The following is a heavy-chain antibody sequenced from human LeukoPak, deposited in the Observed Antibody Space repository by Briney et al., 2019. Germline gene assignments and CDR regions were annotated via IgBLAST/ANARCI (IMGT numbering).Heavy chain of an antibody. J-gene: IGHJ4*02. CDR3: AKDLAVTILGYFDF. CDR1: GFTFSSYS. V-gene: IGHV3-48*01. CDR2: ISSSSSTI. D-gene: IGHD4-17*01. Sequence: GGSLRLSCAASGFTFSSYSMNWVRQAPGKGLEWVSYISSSSSTIYYADSVKGRFTISRDNAKNSLYLQMNSLRTEDTAVYYCAKDLAVTILGYFDFWGQGTLVTVSS.